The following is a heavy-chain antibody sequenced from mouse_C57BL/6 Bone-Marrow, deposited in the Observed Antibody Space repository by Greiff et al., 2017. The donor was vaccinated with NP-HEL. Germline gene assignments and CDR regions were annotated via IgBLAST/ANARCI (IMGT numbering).Heavy chain of an antibody. CDR2: ISSGSSTI. Sequence: VQLKESGGGLVKPGGSLKLSCAASGFTFSDYGMHWVRQAPEKGLEWVAYISSGSSTIYYADTVKGRFTISRDNAKNTLFLQMTSLRSEDTAMYYCARAYGSPFAYWGQGTLVTVSA. CDR3: ARAYGSPFAY. CDR1: GFTFSDYG. J-gene: IGHJ3*01. V-gene: IGHV5-17*01. D-gene: IGHD1-1*01.